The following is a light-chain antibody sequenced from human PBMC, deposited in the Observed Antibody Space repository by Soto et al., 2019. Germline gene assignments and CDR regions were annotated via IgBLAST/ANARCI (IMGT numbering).Light chain of an antibody. CDR1: QSVSSK. J-gene: IGKJ1*01. V-gene: IGKV3-15*01. CDR3: QHYSTWLWT. CDR2: GAS. Sequence: EIVMTQSPATLSVSPGERATLSCRASQSVSSKLAWYQQTPGQGPRLLIYGASTRATGIPARFSGSGSGTEFTLTISSLQSEDFAVYYCQHYSTWLWTFGQGTKVEIK.